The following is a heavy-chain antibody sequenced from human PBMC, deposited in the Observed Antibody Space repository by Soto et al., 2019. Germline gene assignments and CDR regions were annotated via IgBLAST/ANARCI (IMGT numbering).Heavy chain of an antibody. CDR1: GYTFTRYA. V-gene: IGHV1-3*01. CDR3: ARKEVRPSYPFDF. CDR2: INAGNGDT. Sequence: QVHLVQSGAEVEKPGASVKVSCKASGYTFTRYALHWVRQAPGQRLEYIGWINAGNGDTGHPQKFQGIVTITRDTPATTVYMDLNSLTSEETAVYYCARKEVRPSYPFDFLGQWTVVVVSS. J-gene: IGHJ3*01.